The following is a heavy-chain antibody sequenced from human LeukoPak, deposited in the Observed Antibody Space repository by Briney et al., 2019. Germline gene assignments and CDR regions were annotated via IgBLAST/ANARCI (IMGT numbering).Heavy chain of an antibody. V-gene: IGHV3-23*01. D-gene: IGHD2-2*01. Sequence: PGGSLRLSCAASGFTFRSYGMSWVRQAPGKGLEWVSAISGSGGSTYYADSVKGRFTISRDKSKNMLYLQVNSLRAEDTAVYFCAKKYGPAATPFDYWGQGTLVIVSS. CDR2: ISGSGGST. CDR1: GFTFRSYG. J-gene: IGHJ4*02. CDR3: AKKYGPAATPFDY.